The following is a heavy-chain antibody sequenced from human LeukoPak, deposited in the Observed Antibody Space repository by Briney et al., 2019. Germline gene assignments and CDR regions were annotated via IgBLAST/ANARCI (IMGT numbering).Heavy chain of an antibody. J-gene: IGHJ4*02. Sequence: PSETLSLTCTVSGGSISSSSYFWGWIRQPPEKGLEWIGSIYYSGSSYYNPSLKSRVTISVDTSKNQFSLRLNSVTAADTAVYYCTRGRLGGSRPFDYWGQGTLVTVSS. CDR2: IYYSGSS. CDR1: GGSISSSSYF. CDR3: TRGRLGGSRPFDY. V-gene: IGHV4-39*01. D-gene: IGHD3-16*01.